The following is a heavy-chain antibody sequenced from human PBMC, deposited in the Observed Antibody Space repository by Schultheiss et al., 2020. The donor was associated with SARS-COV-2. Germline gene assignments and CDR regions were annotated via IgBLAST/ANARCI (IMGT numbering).Heavy chain of an antibody. D-gene: IGHD4-17*01. CDR2: INPSGGST. Sequence: GGSLRLSCKASGYTFTSYYMHWVRQAPGQGLEWMGIINPSGGSTSYAQKFQGRVTMTRDTSTSTVYMELSSLRSDDTAVYYCARDTDPYAPGLFDPWGQGTLVTVSS. J-gene: IGHJ5*02. V-gene: IGHV1-46*01. CDR1: GYTFTSYY. CDR3: ARDTDPYAPGLFDP.